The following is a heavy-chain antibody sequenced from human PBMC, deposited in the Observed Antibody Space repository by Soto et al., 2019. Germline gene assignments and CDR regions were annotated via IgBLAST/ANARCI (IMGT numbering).Heavy chain of an antibody. Sequence: GSLRLSCAASGFTFSSYSMNWVRQAPGKGLEWVSYISSSSSTIYYADSVKGRFTISRDNAKNSLYLQMNSLRAEDTAVYYCARSRIAAAGLIDYWGQGTLVTVSS. CDR2: ISSSSSTI. D-gene: IGHD6-13*01. CDR1: GFTFSSYS. V-gene: IGHV3-48*01. J-gene: IGHJ4*02. CDR3: ARSRIAAAGLIDY.